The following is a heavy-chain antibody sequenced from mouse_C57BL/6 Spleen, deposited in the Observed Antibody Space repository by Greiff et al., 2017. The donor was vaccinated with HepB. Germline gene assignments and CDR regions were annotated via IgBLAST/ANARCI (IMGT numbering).Heavy chain of an antibody. CDR2: ISSGSSTI. Sequence: DVQLVESGGGLVKPGGSLKLSCAASGFTFSDYGMHWVRQAPEKGLEWVAYISSGSSTIYYADTVKGRFTISRDNAKNTLFLQMTSLRSEDTAMYYCARGGDYGRGDYWGQGTTLTVSS. CDR3: ARGGDYGRGDY. CDR1: GFTFSDYG. D-gene: IGHD1-1*01. J-gene: IGHJ2*01. V-gene: IGHV5-17*01.